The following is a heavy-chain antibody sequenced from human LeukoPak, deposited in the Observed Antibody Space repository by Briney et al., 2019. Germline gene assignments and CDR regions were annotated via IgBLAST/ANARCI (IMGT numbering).Heavy chain of an antibody. CDR2: INHSGSS. Sequence: KPSETLSLTCAVYGGSLSAYYWSRIRQPPGKGLEWIGEINHSGSSNYNPSLKSRVTISVDTSKNQFSLKLNSVTATDTAMYYCARGYYDSSGSAGAVDIWGQGTMVTVSS. V-gene: IGHV4-34*01. D-gene: IGHD3-22*01. CDR3: ARGYYDSSGSAGAVDI. CDR1: GGSLSAYY. J-gene: IGHJ3*02.